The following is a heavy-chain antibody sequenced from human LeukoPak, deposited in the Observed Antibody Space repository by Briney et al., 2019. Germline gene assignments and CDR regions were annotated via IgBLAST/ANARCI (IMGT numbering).Heavy chain of an antibody. J-gene: IGHJ6*02. CDR3: ARDLRGYGMDV. CDR1: GGTFISYA. V-gene: IGHV1-69*04. Sequence: SVKVSFKASGGTFISYAISWVRQAPGQGLEWMGRIIPILGIANYAQKFQGRVTITADKSTSTAYMELSSLRSEDTAVYYCARDLRGYGMDVWGQGTTVTVSS. CDR2: IIPILGIA. D-gene: IGHD3-10*01.